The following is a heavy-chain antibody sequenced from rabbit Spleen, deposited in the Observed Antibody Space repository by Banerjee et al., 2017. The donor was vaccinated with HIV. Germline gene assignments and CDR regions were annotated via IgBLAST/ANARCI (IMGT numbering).Heavy chain of an antibody. CDR1: GFSFTYIDY. J-gene: IGHJ4*01. CDR2: VAAGVSLTS. CDR3: ARDLVGVIGWNFGL. D-gene: IGHD1-1*01. V-gene: IGHV1S40*01. Sequence: QSLEESGGDLVKPGASLTLTCTASGFSFTYIDYLCWVRQPPGKGPEWIACVAAGVSLTSYYASWAKGRFIMSRTSSTTVTLQMTSLTAADTATYFCARDLVGVIGWNFGLWGQGTLVTVS.